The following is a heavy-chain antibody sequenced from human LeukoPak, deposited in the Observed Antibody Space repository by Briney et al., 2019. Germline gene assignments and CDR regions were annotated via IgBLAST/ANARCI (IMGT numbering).Heavy chain of an antibody. D-gene: IGHD6-19*01. CDR2: IYYSGST. CDR1: GGSISSSSSY. J-gene: IGHJ4*02. V-gene: IGHV4-39*01. Sequence: PSEALSPTCTVSGGSISSSSSYWGWIRPPPGKGLEWIGSIYYSGSTYYNPSLKSRVTISVDTSKNQFSLKLSSVTAADTAVYYCARRGAVAGSYYFDYWGQGILVTVSS. CDR3: ARRGAVAGSYYFDY.